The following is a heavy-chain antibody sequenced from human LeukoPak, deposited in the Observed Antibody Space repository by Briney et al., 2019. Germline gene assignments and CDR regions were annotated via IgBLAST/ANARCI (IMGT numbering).Heavy chain of an antibody. CDR2: INHSGST. CDR1: GGSFSCYY. V-gene: IGHV4-34*01. J-gene: IGHJ1*01. CDR3: ARRPYYYDSSGYNARSQYFQH. D-gene: IGHD3-22*01. Sequence: SETLSLTCAVYGGSFSCYYWSWIRQPPGKGLEWIGEINHSGSTNYNPSPKSGVTISVDTSKNQFSLKLSSVTAADTAVYYCARRPYYYDSSGYNARSQYFQHWGQGTLVTVSS.